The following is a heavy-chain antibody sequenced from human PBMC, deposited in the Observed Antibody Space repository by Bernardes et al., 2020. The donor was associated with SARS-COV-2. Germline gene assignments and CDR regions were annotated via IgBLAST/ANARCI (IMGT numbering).Heavy chain of an antibody. CDR3: AKDGSYCSGGSCYSGALDI. CDR2: ISCSGGST. J-gene: IGHJ3*02. Sequence: GGPLILSCAASGFTFRSYAMSWVRKAPGKGLEWVSGISCSGGSTYYAGSVKGRFTISRDNSKNTLSLQMNSLRAEDTAVYYCAKDGSYCSGGSCYSGALDIWGQGSLVTVSS. V-gene: IGHV3-23*01. CDR1: GFTFRSYA. D-gene: IGHD2-15*01.